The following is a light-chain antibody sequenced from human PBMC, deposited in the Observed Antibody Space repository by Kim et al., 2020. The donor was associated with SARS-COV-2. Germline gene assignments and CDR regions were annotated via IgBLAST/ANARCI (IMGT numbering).Light chain of an antibody. J-gene: IGLJ2*01. V-gene: IGLV4-69*01. Sequence: SVKLTGTLTSGHGSYAIAWHQQQPERGPRYLMKLNSDGSHSKGDGIPDRFSGSSSGAERSLTISSLQSEDEADYYCQTWGTGIHVIFGGGTQLTVL. CDR1: SGHGSYA. CDR3: QTWGTGIHVI. CDR2: LNSDGSH.